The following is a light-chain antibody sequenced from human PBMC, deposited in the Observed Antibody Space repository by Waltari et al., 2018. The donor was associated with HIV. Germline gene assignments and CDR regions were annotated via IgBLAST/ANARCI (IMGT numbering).Light chain of an antibody. CDR1: QSVSSRG. CDR2: GAS. Sequence: EIVLTPSPGTLSLSPGERATLSCRASQSVSSRGLAWYQQKTGQAPRLLIYGASSRATGIPDRFSGSGSGTDCTLTISRLEPEDFAVYYCQQYGSSLWTFGQGTKVEIK. CDR3: QQYGSSLWT. J-gene: IGKJ1*01. V-gene: IGKV3-20*01.